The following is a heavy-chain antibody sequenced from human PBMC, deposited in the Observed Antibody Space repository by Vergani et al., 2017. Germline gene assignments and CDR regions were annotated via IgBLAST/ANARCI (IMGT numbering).Heavy chain of an antibody. CDR2: IQFDGSNQ. D-gene: IGHD3-16*01. CDR3: AKHFRGWGIDY. CDR1: GFTLSNYD. Sequence: QVQLVESGGGVVPRGESLRLSCATSGFTLSNYDMQWIRQGPGKGLEFVAFIQFDGSNQYYADSVKGRFTISRDFSKNTLYLQLNSLRTDDTATYYCAKHFRGWGIDYWGQGTQVIVSS. V-gene: IGHV3-30*02. J-gene: IGHJ4*02.